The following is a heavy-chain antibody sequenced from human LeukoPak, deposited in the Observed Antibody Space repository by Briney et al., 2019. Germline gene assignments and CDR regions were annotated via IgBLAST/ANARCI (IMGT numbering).Heavy chain of an antibody. V-gene: IGHV3-23*01. Sequence: PGGSLRLSCAASGFTFSSYTMTWVRQAPGKGLDWVSAISGSGGATYYTDSVKGRFTISRDNSKNTLYLQMNSLGVEDTAVYYCAKRYEAYYAMDVWGQGTTVTASS. CDR3: AKRYEAYYAMDV. J-gene: IGHJ6*02. D-gene: IGHD2-2*01. CDR1: GFTFSSYT. CDR2: ISGSGGAT.